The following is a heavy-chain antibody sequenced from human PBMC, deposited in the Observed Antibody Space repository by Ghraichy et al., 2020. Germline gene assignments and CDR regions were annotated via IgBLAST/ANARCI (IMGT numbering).Heavy chain of an antibody. CDR3: ARVSQGGPGIAAAGTIFDY. Sequence: SQTLSLTCTVSGGSISSYYWSWIRQPPGKGLEWIGYIYYSGSTNYNPSLKSRVTISVDTSKNQFSLKLSSVTAADTAVYYCARVSQGGPGIAAAGTIFDYWGQGTLVTVSS. D-gene: IGHD6-13*01. CDR1: GGSISSYY. V-gene: IGHV4-59*01. CDR2: IYYSGST. J-gene: IGHJ4*02.